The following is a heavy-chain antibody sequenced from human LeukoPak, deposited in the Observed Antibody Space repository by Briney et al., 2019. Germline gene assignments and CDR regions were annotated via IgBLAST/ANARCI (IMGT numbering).Heavy chain of an antibody. J-gene: IGHJ3*02. CDR2: IYHSGST. Sequence: PSETLSLTCAVSGGSISSSNWWSWVRQPPGKGLEWIGEIYHSGSTNYNPSLKSRVTISVDKSKNQFSLKLSSVTAADTAVYYCARGDSSSWYGAFDIWGQGTMVTVSS. CDR3: ARGDSSSWYGAFDI. CDR1: GGSISSSNW. V-gene: IGHV4-4*02. D-gene: IGHD6-13*01.